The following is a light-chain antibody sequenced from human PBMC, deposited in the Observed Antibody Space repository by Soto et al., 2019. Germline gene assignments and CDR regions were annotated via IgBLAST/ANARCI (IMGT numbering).Light chain of an antibody. CDR3: LQSTQLPWT. CDR2: EVS. CDR1: QNLLHSDGRTF. Sequence: EIVLTQTRLSLSVTPGQPASISCKSSQNLLHSDGRTFLYLYLQKPGQSPQLLIYEVSNRFSGGPDRFRRSGSGTDFTPKVSRVEAEDVGVYYCLQSTQLPWTFGQGTKVVI. V-gene: IGKV2D-29*02. J-gene: IGKJ1*01.